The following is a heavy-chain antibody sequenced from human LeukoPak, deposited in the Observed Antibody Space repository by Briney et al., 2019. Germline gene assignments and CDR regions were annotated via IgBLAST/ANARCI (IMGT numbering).Heavy chain of an antibody. CDR2: INGDGSST. Sequence: GGSLRLSCAASGFTFSSYWMHWVRQDPVKGLLWVSRINGDGSSTDYADSEKGRFTISRGNAKNTVYLQMNSLKAEDTAVYYCVRGYSSGYRLDYWGQGTLVTVPS. D-gene: IGHD3-22*01. CDR1: GFTFSSYW. CDR3: VRGYSSGYRLDY. J-gene: IGHJ4*02. V-gene: IGHV3-74*01.